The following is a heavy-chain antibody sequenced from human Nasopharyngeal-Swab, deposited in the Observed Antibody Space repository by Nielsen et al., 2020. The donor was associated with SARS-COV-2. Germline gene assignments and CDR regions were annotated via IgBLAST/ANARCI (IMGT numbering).Heavy chain of an antibody. CDR3: ARARRPSSMVRHRLNWFDP. V-gene: IGHV4-31*03. Sequence: SETLSLTCTVSGGSISSGGYYWSWIHQHPGKGLEWIGYIYYSGSTNYNPSLKSRVTISIDTSKNQFSLKLSSVSVADTAVYYCARARRPSSMVRHRLNWFDPWGQGTLVTVSS. CDR1: GGSISSGGYY. J-gene: IGHJ5*02. D-gene: IGHD3-10*01. CDR2: IYYSGST.